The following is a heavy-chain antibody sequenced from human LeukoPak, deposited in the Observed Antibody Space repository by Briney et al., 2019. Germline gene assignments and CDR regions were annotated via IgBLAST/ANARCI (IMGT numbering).Heavy chain of an antibody. Sequence: PGGSPRLSCAASGFTFSTYAMSWVRQAPGKGLESVSAISGGGGSTYYADSVKGRFTISRDNSKNTLYLQMNSLRAEDTAVYYCAKDQTRMNTAFDYWGQGALVTVSS. V-gene: IGHV3-23*01. J-gene: IGHJ4*02. CDR2: ISGGGGST. CDR3: AKDQTRMNTAFDY. D-gene: IGHD2-2*02. CDR1: GFTFSTYA.